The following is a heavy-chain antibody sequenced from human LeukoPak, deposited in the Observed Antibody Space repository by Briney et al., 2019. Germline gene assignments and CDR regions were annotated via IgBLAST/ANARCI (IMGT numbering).Heavy chain of an antibody. CDR3: AVRGNSEFDY. Sequence: ASVKVSCKSSVGTFSIYAISCVRHAPGQGLECMVGIIPSFVTANYSQKFQGRVTITADESTSKAYMELSSLRSEDTAVYYCAVRGNSEFDYWGQGTLVTVSS. CDR1: VGTFSIYA. CDR2: IIPSFVTA. D-gene: IGHD4-23*01. J-gene: IGHJ4*02. V-gene: IGHV1-69*13.